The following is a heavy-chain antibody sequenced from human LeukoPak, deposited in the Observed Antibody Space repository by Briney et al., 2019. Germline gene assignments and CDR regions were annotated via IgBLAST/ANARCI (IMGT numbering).Heavy chain of an antibody. CDR1: GYTFTNYG. CDR3: ICGYGNRRFDY. D-gene: IGHD6-25*01. CDR2: ISAYNGNA. J-gene: IGHJ4*01. V-gene: IGHV1-18*01. Sequence: ASVKVSCKTTGYTFTNYGISWVRQAPGQGLEWMGWISAYNGNANYAQEVQGRVTMTIDTSTRTAYMELRGLRSDDTAVYYCICGYGNRRFDYWGHGTLVTVSS.